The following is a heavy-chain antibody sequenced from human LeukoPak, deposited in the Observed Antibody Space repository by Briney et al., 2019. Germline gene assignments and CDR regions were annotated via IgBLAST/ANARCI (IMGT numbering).Heavy chain of an antibody. Sequence: GGSLRLSCAASGFTFSSYWMSWVRQAPGKGLEWVANIKQDGSEKYYVDSVKGRFTISRDNAKNSLYLQMNSLRAEDAAVYYCARTYYGSGKSASDIWSQGTMVTVSS. D-gene: IGHD3-10*01. J-gene: IGHJ3*02. CDR2: IKQDGSEK. V-gene: IGHV3-7*01. CDR3: ARTYYGSGKSASDI. CDR1: GFTFSSYW.